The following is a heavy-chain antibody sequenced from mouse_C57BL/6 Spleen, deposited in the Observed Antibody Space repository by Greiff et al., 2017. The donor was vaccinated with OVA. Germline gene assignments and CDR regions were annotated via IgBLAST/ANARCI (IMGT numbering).Heavy chain of an antibody. V-gene: IGHV1-22*01. CDR3: ARAGHYSIAWFAY. Sequence: VQLQQPGAELVKPGASVKLSCKASGYTFTDYNMHWVKQSHGKSLEWIGYINPNNGGTSYNQKFKGKATLTVNKSSSTAYMELRSLTSEDSAVYYCARAGHYSIAWFAYWGQGTLVTVSA. D-gene: IGHD2-5*01. J-gene: IGHJ3*01. CDR2: INPNNGGT. CDR1: GYTFTDYN.